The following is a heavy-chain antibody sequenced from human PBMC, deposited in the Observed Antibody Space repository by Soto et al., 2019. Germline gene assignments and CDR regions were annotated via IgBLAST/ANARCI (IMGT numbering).Heavy chain of an antibody. CDR1: GFTFSSYS. Sequence: EVQLVESGGGLVQPGGSLRLSCAASGFTFSSYSMKWVSKSPGKGLEWVSYISSSSSTIYYADSVKGRFTISRDNAKNSLYLQMNSLRDEDTAVYYCARDMPIWFGELLPKYYYYYGMDVWCQGTTVTVSS. CDR2: ISSSSSTI. V-gene: IGHV3-48*02. CDR3: ARDMPIWFGELLPKYYYYYGMDV. D-gene: IGHD3-10*01. J-gene: IGHJ6*02.